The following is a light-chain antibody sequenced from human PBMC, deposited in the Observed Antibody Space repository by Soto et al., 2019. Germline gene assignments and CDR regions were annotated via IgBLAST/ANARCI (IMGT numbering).Light chain of an antibody. CDR2: GAS. V-gene: IGKV3-20*01. J-gene: IGKJ4*01. Sequence: DIVLTQFPGTLSLSPGERATLSCRASQSVSSSYLAWYQQKPGQAPRLLIYGASARATGIPDRFSGSGSGTDFTLTITRLEPEDFATYYCQQSYSTPPLTFGGGTKVEIK. CDR3: QQSYSTPPLT. CDR1: QSVSSSY.